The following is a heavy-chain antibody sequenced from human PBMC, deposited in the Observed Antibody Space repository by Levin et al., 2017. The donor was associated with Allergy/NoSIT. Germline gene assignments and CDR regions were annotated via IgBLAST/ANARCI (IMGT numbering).Heavy chain of an antibody. D-gene: IGHD2-2*01. J-gene: IGHJ4*02. CDR2: ISGSGGST. V-gene: IGHV3-23*01. Sequence: GESLKISCAASGFTFSSYAMSWVRQAPGKGLEWVSAISGSGGSTYYADSVKGRFTISRDNSKNTLYLQMNSLRAEDTAVYYCVRGGCSSTSCLDYWGQGTLVTVSS. CDR1: GFTFSSYA. CDR3: VRGGCSSTSCLDY.